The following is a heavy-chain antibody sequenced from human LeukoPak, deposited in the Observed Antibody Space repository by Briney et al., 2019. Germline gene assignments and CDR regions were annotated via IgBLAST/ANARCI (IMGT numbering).Heavy chain of an antibody. CDR2: ITGGGERT. D-gene: IGHD2-2*01. Sequence: GGSLRLSCAASGFTFEASAMSWVRQAPGKGLGRVAVITGGGERTYYADSVKGRLTNSRDNSKKTLFLQVNSLRAEHTAVYFCAKNIRDQLLCGFNYWGQGIVVTVSS. V-gene: IGHV3-23*01. J-gene: IGHJ4*02. CDR1: GFTFEASA. CDR3: AKNIRDQLLCGFNY.